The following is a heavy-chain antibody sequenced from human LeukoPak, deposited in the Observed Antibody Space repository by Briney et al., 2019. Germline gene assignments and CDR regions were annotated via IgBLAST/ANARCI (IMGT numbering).Heavy chain of an antibody. CDR3: ARDNSVGETAWWFDP. CDR2: INPSGSST. Sequence: ASVMVSCKASGYSFTSYYMHWVRQAPGQGLEWMGLINPSGSSTTYAQKFQGRVTMTRDMFTSTDYMELTSLTSDDTAVYYCARDNSVGETAWWFDPWGQGTLVTVSS. V-gene: IGHV1-46*01. CDR1: GYSFTSYY. D-gene: IGHD1-26*01. J-gene: IGHJ5*02.